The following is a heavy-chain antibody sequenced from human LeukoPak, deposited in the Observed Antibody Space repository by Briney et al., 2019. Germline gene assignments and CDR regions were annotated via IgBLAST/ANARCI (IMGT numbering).Heavy chain of an antibody. J-gene: IGHJ4*02. CDR3: ARDRGGGSCYDY. CDR2: IYSGDNT. CDR1: GFTVTSNY. D-gene: IGHD2-15*01. V-gene: IGHV3-66*01. Sequence: GGSLRLSCAASGFTVTSNYMSWVRQAPGTGLEWVSVIYSGDNTYYADSVKGRFTISRDNAKNTLYLQMNSLRVEDSGVYYCARDRGGGSCYDYWGQGTLVTVSS.